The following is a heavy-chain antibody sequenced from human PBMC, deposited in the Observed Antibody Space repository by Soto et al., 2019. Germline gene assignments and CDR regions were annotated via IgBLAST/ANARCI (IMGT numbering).Heavy chain of an antibody. CDR2: ISAYNGNT. J-gene: IGHJ6*02. CDR3: ARDNPVEWLLSTSYYYYGMDV. V-gene: IGHV1-18*01. CDR1: GYTCTSCG. D-gene: IGHD3-3*01. Sequence: ASVKVFCKASGYTCTSCGISWVRQAPGQWIEWMGWISAYNGNTTYAQKLQGRVTMTTDTSTSTAYMALRSLVSDDTAVYYCARDNPVEWLLSTSYYYYGMDVWGQGTTVTVSS.